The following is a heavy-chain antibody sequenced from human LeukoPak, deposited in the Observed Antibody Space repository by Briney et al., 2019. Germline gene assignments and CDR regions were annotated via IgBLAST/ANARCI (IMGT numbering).Heavy chain of an antibody. Sequence: SETLSLTCAVYGGSFSGYYWSWIRQPPGKGLEWIGEINHSGSTNYSPSLTSRVTIAVDTSKNQFSLKLSSVTAADTAVYYCARGGRFLSAWFDPWGQGTLVTVSS. D-gene: IGHD3-3*01. CDR1: GGSFSGYY. V-gene: IGHV4-34*01. CDR3: ARGGRFLSAWFDP. J-gene: IGHJ5*02. CDR2: INHSGST.